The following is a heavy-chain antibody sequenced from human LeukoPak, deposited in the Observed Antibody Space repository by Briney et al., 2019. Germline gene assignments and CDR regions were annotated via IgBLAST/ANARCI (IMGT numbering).Heavy chain of an antibody. CDR2: ISSSSSYI. CDR1: GFTFSSYS. J-gene: IGHJ6*03. D-gene: IGHD3-10*01. Sequence: PGGSLRLSCAASGFTFSSYSMNWVRQAPGKGLEWVSSISSSSSYIYYADSVKGRFTISRDNAKNSLYLQMNGLRAEDTAVYYCARDRTTMVRDYYYYMDVWGKGTTVTVSS. V-gene: IGHV3-21*01. CDR3: ARDRTTMVRDYYYYMDV.